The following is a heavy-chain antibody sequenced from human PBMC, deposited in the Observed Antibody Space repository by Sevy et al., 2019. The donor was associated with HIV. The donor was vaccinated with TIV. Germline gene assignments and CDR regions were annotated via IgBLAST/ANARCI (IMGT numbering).Heavy chain of an antibody. V-gene: IGHV3-72*01. CDR2: TRNKADGYTT. CDR1: GFTFSDHY. J-gene: IGHJ4*02. CDR3: ATHAGIAAAASVFDY. Sequence: GGSLRLSCVASGFTFSDHYMEWVRQAPGKGLEWVGRTRNKADGYTTEYAASVKGRFTISRDESKNSLYVQMNSLKAEDTAVYYCATHAGIAAAASVFDYWGQGTLVTVSS. D-gene: IGHD6-25*01.